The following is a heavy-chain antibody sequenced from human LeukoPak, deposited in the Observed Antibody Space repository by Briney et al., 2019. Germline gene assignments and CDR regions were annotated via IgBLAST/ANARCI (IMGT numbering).Heavy chain of an antibody. D-gene: IGHD3-22*01. CDR1: GDNLASYW. CDR3: ATGSSGPIDY. Sequence: GESLKISCRVFGDNLASYWIGWVRQMPGKGLEWMGIIYPGDSDTRYSPSFQGQVTISADKSISTAYLQWSSLKASDTAMYYCATGSSGPIDYWGQGTLVTVSS. J-gene: IGHJ4*02. V-gene: IGHV5-51*01. CDR2: IYPGDSDT.